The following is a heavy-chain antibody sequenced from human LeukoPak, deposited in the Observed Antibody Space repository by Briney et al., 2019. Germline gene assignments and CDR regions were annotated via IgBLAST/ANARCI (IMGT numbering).Heavy chain of an antibody. D-gene: IGHD3-10*01. J-gene: IGHJ4*02. CDR2: IYYSGST. CDR1: GVSISSGDYY. Sequence: PSQTLSLTCTVSGVSISSGDYYWSWIRQPPGKGLEWIGYIYYSGSTYYNPSLKSRVTISVDRSKNQFSLKLSSVTAADTAVYYCARGGGPITMVRGVIPVLFDYWGQGTLVTVSS. CDR3: ARGGGPITMVRGVIPVLFDY. V-gene: IGHV4-30-4*01.